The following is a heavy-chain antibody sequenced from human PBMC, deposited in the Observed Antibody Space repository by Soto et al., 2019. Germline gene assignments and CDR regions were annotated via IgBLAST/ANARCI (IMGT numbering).Heavy chain of an antibody. D-gene: IGHD5-12*01. V-gene: IGHV3-53*01. CDR1: GFTVSSANY. J-gene: IGHJ4*02. CDR3: HGYGY. Sequence: EVQLVESGGSLIQPGGSLRLSGVVSGFTVSSANYMSWVRQAPGKGLEWVSVIYSAGTTYYADSVKGRFTISRDNSKNSLYLQMNSLRAEDTAVYYCHGYGYWGQGTLVTVSS. CDR2: IYSAGTT.